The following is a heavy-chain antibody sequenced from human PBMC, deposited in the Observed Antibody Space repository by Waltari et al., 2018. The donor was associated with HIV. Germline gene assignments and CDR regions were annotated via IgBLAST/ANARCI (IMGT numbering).Heavy chain of an antibody. V-gene: IGHV3-53*01. CDR2: IYGGGSP. J-gene: IGHJ2*01. Sequence: EVQVVESGGSLIQPGGSLRLSCAASGFPVSGWYLTWVRQAPGKGLEWISLIYGGGSPSYADSVKGRFTLPRDTSTNTIYLQMDNLRAEDTAMYHCATTSTVGRNWHFDVWGRGSLVTVSS. CDR3: ATTSTVGRNWHFDV. D-gene: IGHD4-17*01. CDR1: GFPVSGWY.